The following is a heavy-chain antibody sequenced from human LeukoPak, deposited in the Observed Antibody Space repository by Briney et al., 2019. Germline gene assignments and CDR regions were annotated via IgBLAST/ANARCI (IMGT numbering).Heavy chain of an antibody. CDR1: GGSISSGDYY. J-gene: IGHJ4*02. D-gene: IGHD3-3*01. V-gene: IGHV4-30-4*01. Sequence: SETLSLTCTVSGGSISSGDYYWSWIRQPPGKGLEWIGYIYYSGSTYYNPPLKSRVTISVDTSKNQFSLKLSSVTAADTAVYYCARVPFKNDFWSGYYKGDYFDYWGQGTLVTVSS. CDR3: ARVPFKNDFWSGYYKGDYFDY. CDR2: IYYSGST.